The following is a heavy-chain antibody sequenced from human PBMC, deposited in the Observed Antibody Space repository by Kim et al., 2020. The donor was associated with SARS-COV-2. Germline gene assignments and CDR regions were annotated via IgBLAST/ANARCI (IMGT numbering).Heavy chain of an antibody. CDR3: ARDAYSSSSNFDY. D-gene: IGHD6-13*01. J-gene: IGHJ4*02. V-gene: IGHV3-21*01. Sequence: YADSVKGRFTISRDNAKNSLYLQMNSLRAEDTAVYYCARDAYSSSSNFDYWGQGTLVTVSS.